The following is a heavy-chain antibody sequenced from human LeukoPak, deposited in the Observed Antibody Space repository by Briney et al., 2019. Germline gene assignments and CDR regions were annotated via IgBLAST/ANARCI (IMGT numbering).Heavy chain of an antibody. CDR1: GGSISSGGYY. CDR2: IHDSGST. CDR3: ARVDTAMARLIDT. Sequence: SETLSLTCTVSGGSISSGGYYWTWIRQNPGKGLEWMGFIHDSGSTYYSPSLKSRVTISSDTSKNQFSLKLRSVTAADTAVYYCARVDTAMARLIDTWGQGTLVTVSS. V-gene: IGHV4-31*03. D-gene: IGHD5-18*01. J-gene: IGHJ5*02.